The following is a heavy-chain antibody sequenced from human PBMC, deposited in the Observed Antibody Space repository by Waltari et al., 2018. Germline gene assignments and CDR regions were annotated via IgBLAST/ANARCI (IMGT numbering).Heavy chain of an antibody. V-gene: IGHV4-39*07. CDR1: GGSISSSSYY. CDR3: ARDAVGATLDY. J-gene: IGHJ4*02. CDR2: IYYSGST. D-gene: IGHD1-26*01. Sequence: QVQLQESGPGLVKPSETLSLTCTVSGGSISSSSYYWGWIRQPPGKGLEWIGSIYYSGSTYYNPSLKSRVTISVDTSKNQFSLKLSSVTAADTAVYYCARDAVGATLDYWGQGTLVTVSS.